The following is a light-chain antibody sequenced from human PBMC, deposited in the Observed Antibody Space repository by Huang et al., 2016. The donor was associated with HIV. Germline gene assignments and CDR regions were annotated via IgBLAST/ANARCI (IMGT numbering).Light chain of an antibody. CDR2: DAS. V-gene: IGKV3-11*01. CDR1: QSVSGY. Sequence: EIVLTQSPATLSLSPGERATLSCRASQSVSGYLAWYQKKPGQAPRLLIYDASTRAAGIPDRFRGSGSGTDFTLTISSLEPEDFAVYYCQQRSDWPTFGQGTKLEIK. J-gene: IGKJ2*01. CDR3: QQRSDWPT.